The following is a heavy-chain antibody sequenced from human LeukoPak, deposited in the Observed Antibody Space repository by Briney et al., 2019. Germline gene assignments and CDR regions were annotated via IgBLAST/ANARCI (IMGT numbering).Heavy chain of an antibody. CDR3: ARVTIFGVVIIPKFDAFDI. J-gene: IGHJ3*02. CDR2: IYYSGST. Sequence: SETLSLTCTVSGGSISSSSYYWGWIRQPPGKGLEWIGSIYYSGSTYYNPSLKSRVTISVDTSKNQFSLKLSSVTATDTAVYYCARVTIFGVVIIPKFDAFDIWGQGTMVTVSS. CDR1: GGSISSSSYY. D-gene: IGHD3-3*01. V-gene: IGHV4-39*01.